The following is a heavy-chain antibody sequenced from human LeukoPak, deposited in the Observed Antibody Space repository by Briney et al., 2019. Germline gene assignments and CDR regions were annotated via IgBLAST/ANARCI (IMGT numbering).Heavy chain of an antibody. D-gene: IGHD2-2*01. CDR1: GFIFSSYA. J-gene: IGHJ4*02. CDR3: ATHFFCSITNSCSYFDY. Sequence: GGSLRLSCAASGFIFSSYAMSCVRQAPGKGLEWVSAISASGDATYYTDSVKGRFTVSRDTSKNTLYLQMNSLGAEDTAVYYCATHFFCSITNSCSYFDYWGQGTLVTVSS. V-gene: IGHV3-23*01. CDR2: ISASGDAT.